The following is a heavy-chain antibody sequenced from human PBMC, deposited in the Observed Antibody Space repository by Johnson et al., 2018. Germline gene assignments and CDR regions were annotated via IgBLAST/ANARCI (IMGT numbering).Heavy chain of an antibody. CDR1: GFTFSAYW. V-gene: IGHV3-74*01. CDR3: ATEDSGPHH. CDR2: ISNGGTTK. Sequence: VQLVQSGGGLVQPGGSXRLSCAASGFTFSAYWLHWVRQAPGQGLTWVSRISNGGTTKNYAASVKGRFTISSDNAKNTVYLQMSSLRAEDTAVYYCATEDSGPHHWGQGTLVTVAS. J-gene: IGHJ1*01. D-gene: IGHD6-19*01.